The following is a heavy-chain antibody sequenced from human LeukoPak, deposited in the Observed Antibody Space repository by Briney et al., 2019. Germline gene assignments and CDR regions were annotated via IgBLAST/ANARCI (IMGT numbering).Heavy chain of an antibody. J-gene: IGHJ4*02. V-gene: IGHV3-7*01. D-gene: IGHD3-22*01. CDR1: GFTLSTYW. CDR3: ARDKHYYDSSGYYYYFDY. Sequence: PGGSLRLSCAASGFTLSTYWMSWVRQAPGKGLEWVANIKQDGSEKYYVDSVKGRFTISRDNAKNSLYLQMNSLRAEDTAVYYCARDKHYYDSSGYYYYFDYWGQGTLVTVSS. CDR2: IKQDGSEK.